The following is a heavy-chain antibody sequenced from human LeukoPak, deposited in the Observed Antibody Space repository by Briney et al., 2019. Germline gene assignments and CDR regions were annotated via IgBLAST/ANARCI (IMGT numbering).Heavy chain of an antibody. CDR3: ARELFLDTAMAWFDY. D-gene: IGHD5-18*01. J-gene: IGHJ4*02. CDR2: IYTSGST. CDR1: GGSISSSSYY. V-gene: IGHV4-61*02. Sequence: PSETLSLTCTVSGGSISSSSYYWGWIRQPAGKGLEWIGRIYTSGSTNYNPSLKSRVTMSVDTSKNQFSLKLSSVTAADTAVYYCARELFLDTAMAWFDYWGQGTLVTVSS.